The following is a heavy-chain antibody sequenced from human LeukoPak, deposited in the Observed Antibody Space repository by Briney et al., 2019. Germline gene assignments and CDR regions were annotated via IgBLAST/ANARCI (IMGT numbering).Heavy chain of an antibody. CDR2: INPSAGST. V-gene: IGHV1-46*01. CDR1: GYTFTSYY. D-gene: IGHD2-15*01. Sequence: ASVKVSCKASGYTFTSYYMYWVRQAPGQGLEWMGIINPSAGSTSYAQKFQGRVTMTRDTSTSTVYMELSSLRFEDTAVYYCARLVVVAATDWFDPWGQGTLVTVSS. CDR3: ARLVVVAATDWFDP. J-gene: IGHJ5*02.